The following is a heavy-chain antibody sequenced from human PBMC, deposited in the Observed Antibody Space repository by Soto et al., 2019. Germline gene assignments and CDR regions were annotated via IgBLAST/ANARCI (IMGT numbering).Heavy chain of an antibody. CDR1: GFTFSSYA. V-gene: IGHV3-30-3*01. Sequence: QVQLVESGGGVVQPGRSLRLSCAASGFTFSSYAMHWVRQAPGKGLEXVAVISYDGSNKYYADSVKGRFTISRDNSKNTLYLQMXXLRAEDTAVYYCARDVDTAMVRSLGMDVWGQGTTVTVSS. D-gene: IGHD5-18*01. CDR2: ISYDGSNK. J-gene: IGHJ6*02. CDR3: ARDVDTAMVRSLGMDV.